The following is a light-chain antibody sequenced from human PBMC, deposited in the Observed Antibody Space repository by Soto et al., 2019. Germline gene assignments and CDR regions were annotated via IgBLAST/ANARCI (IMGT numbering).Light chain of an antibody. CDR3: MQRIEFPWT. CDR2: TVS. J-gene: IGKJ1*01. CDR1: QTLLNSDDGNTY. Sequence: DIVMTQTPLSLPVTPGEPASISCRSSQTLLNSDDGNTYLDWYLQKPGQSPQLLIKTVSYRASGVRDRFSGSGSGTDFTLKISRVEPEDVGVYYCMQRIEFPWTFGQGTNVEIK. V-gene: IGKV2-40*01.